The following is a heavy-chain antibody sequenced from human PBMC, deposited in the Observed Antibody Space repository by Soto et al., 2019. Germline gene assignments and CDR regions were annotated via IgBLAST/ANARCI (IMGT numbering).Heavy chain of an antibody. Sequence: RGSLRLSCAASGFTFSSYSMNWLRQAPGKGLEWVSSISSSSSYIYYADSVKGRFTISRDNAKNSLYLQMNSLRAEDTAVYYCPRDCTNRVGDKPYYYYYYMDVWRKGHTVTVSS. J-gene: IGHJ6*03. CDR1: GFTFSSYS. D-gene: IGHD2-8*01. CDR2: ISSSSSYI. CDR3: PRDCTNRVGDKPYYYYYYMDV. V-gene: IGHV3-21*01.